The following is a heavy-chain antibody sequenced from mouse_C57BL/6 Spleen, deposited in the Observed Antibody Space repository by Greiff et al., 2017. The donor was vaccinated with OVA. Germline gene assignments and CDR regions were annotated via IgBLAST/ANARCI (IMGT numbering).Heavy chain of an antibody. V-gene: IGHV6-3*01. CDR3: TGAAAYYSKGFDY. J-gene: IGHJ2*01. CDR1: GFTFSNYW. D-gene: IGHD2-5*01. Sequence: EVKLMESGGGLVQPGGSMKLSCVASGFTFSNYWMNWVRQSPEKGLEWVAQIRLKSDNYATHYAESVKGRFTISRDDSKSSVYLQMNNLRAEDTGIYYCTGAAAYYSKGFDYWGQGTTLTVSS. CDR2: IRLKSDNYAT.